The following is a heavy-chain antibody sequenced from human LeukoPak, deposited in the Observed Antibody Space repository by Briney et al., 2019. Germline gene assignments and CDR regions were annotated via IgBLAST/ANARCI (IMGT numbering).Heavy chain of an antibody. CDR1: GGSISSYD. D-gene: IGHD3-22*01. CDR3: ARISYYDSSGYYYYYYYMDV. J-gene: IGHJ6*03. Sequence: SETLSLTCTVSGGSISSYDWSWIRQPAGKGLEWIGRIYTSGSTNYNPSLKSRVTISVDTSKNQFSLKLSSVTAADTAVYYCARISYYDSSGYYYYYYYMDVWGKGTTVTISS. V-gene: IGHV4-4*07. CDR2: IYTSGST.